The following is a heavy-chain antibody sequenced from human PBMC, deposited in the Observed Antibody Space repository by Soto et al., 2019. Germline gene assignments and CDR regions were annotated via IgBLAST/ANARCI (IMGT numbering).Heavy chain of an antibody. CDR3: ARGRSARVVVPAAFPRDYYMDV. Sequence: ASVKVSCKASGYTFTSYDINWVRQATGQGLEWMGWMNPNSGNTGYAQKFQGRVTMTRNTSISTAYMELSSLRSEDTAVYYCARGRSARVVVPAAFPRDYYMDVWGKGTTVTVSS. V-gene: IGHV1-8*01. D-gene: IGHD2-2*01. CDR1: GYTFTSYD. J-gene: IGHJ6*03. CDR2: MNPNSGNT.